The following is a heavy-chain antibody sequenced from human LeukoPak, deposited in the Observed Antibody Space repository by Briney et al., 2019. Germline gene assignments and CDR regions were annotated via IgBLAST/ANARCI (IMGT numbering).Heavy chain of an antibody. J-gene: IGHJ6*03. CDR1: GFTFSSYS. CDR2: ISTSTTTI. CDR3: AKEEWGFGEFPLFMDV. D-gene: IGHD3-10*01. V-gene: IGHV3-48*01. Sequence: GGSLRLSCAASGFTFSSYSMNWVRQAPGKGLEWISYISTSTTTIYYANSVKGRFTISRDNAKKSLYLQMNSLRAEDTAVYYCAKEEWGFGEFPLFMDVWGKGTTVTISS.